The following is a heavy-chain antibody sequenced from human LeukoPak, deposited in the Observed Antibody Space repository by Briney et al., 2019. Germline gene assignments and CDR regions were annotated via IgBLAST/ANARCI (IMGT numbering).Heavy chain of an antibody. CDR2: ISAYNGNT. CDR1: GYTFTSYG. V-gene: IGHV1-18*01. D-gene: IGHD5-24*01. CDR3: ARDRRWRSTGGPYYFDY. Sequence: ASVKVSCKASGYTFTSYGISWVRQAPRQGLEWMGWISAYNGNTNYAQKLQGRVTMTTDTSTSTVYMELSSLRSEDTAVYYCARDRRWRSTGGPYYFDYWGQGTLVTVSS. J-gene: IGHJ4*02.